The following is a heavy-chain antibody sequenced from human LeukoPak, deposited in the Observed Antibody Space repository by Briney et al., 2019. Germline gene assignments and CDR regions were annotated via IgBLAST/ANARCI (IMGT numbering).Heavy chain of an antibody. CDR1: GGSISSYY. Sequence: SETLSLTCTVSGGSISSYYWSWIRQPPGKGLEWIGYIYYSGSTNYNPSLKSRVTISVDTSKNQFSLKLSSVTAADTAVYYCARAGTTVTLGIDYFDYWGQGTLVTVSS. D-gene: IGHD4-17*01. J-gene: IGHJ4*02. CDR3: ARAGTTVTLGIDYFDY. CDR2: IYYSGST. V-gene: IGHV4-59*01.